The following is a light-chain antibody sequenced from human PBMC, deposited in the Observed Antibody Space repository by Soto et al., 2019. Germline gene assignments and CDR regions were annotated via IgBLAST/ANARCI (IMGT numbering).Light chain of an antibody. V-gene: IGKV3-15*01. CDR1: QSVSSN. J-gene: IGKJ1*01. CDR2: GAS. Sequence: EIVMTQSPATLSVSPGERATLSCRASQSVSSNLAWYQQKPGQAPRLLIYGASTRATGIPARFSGSGSGTEFTLTISSLQSEDFAVYYCQQYNNWPKWTSGQGTKV. CDR3: QQYNNWPKWT.